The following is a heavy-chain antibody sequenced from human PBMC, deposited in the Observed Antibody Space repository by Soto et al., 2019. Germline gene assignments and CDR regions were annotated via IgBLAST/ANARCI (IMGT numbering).Heavy chain of an antibody. V-gene: IGHV1-2*02. J-gene: IGHJ4*02. CDR3: ARDLAKGGGSAGFDY. Sequence: ASVKVSCKASGYTFTVYYMHWVRQAPGQGLEWMGWINPKSGGTMYPQKFQGRVTMTWDTSISTAYMVLTRLRSDDTAVYYCARDLAKGGGSAGFDYWGQGTLVTVSS. CDR2: INPKSGGT. CDR1: GYTFTVYY. D-gene: IGHD1-26*01.